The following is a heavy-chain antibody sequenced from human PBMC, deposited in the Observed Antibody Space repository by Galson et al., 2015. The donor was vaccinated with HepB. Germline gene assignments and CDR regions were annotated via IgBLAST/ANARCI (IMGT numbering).Heavy chain of an antibody. Sequence: ETLSLTCTVSGGSISSYYWSWIRQPPGKGLEWIGYIYYSGSTNYNPSLKSRVTISVDTSKNQFSLKLSSVTAADTAVYYCARGSSSYSYGWMLSYYGMDVWGQGTTVTVSS. J-gene: IGHJ6*02. CDR3: ARGSSSYSYGWMLSYYGMDV. V-gene: IGHV4-59*01. CDR1: GGSISSYY. D-gene: IGHD5-18*01. CDR2: IYYSGST.